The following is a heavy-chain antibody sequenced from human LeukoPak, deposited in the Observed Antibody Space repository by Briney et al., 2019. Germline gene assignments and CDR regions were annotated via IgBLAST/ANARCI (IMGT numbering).Heavy chain of an antibody. CDR3: AKGFVAAVGSPSH. Sequence: GGSLRLSCAASGFTFSSYAMSWVRQAPGTGLEWISVISGSGTSTHYADSVKGRFTISRDNSKNTLYLQVNSLRAEDTAVYYCAKGFVAAVGSPSHWGQGTLVTVSS. CDR2: ISGSGTST. V-gene: IGHV3-23*01. CDR1: GFTFSSYA. D-gene: IGHD6-13*01. J-gene: IGHJ4*02.